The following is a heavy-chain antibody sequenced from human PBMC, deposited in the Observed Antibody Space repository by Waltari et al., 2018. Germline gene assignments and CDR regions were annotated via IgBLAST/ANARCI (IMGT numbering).Heavy chain of an antibody. J-gene: IGHJ3*02. CDR3: ASTLRLQLVRELAFDI. CDR2: INPNSGGT. D-gene: IGHD6-6*01. CDR1: GYTFTGYY. Sequence: QVQLVQSGAEVKKPGASVTVSCKASGYTFTGYYMPWVRQAPGQGLEWMGRINPNSGGTNYAQKFQGRVTMTRDTSISTAYMELSRLRSDDTAVYYCASTLRLQLVRELAFDIWGQGTMVTVSS. V-gene: IGHV1-2*06.